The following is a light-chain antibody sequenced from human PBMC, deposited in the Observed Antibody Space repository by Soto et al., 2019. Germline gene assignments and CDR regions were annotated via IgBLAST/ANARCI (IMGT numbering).Light chain of an antibody. CDR2: AAS. CDR3: QQSYSTLTWT. J-gene: IGKJ1*01. CDR1: QSISSY. Sequence: IQMTQTPSSLSASVGDRVTITCRASQSISSYLNWYQQKPGKAPKLLIYAASSLQSGVPPRFSGSGSGTDFTLTISSLQPEDFATYYCQQSYSTLTWTFGQGTKV. V-gene: IGKV1-39*01.